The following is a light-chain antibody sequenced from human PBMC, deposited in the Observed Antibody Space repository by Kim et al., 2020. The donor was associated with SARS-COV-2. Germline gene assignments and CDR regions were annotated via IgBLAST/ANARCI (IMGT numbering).Light chain of an antibody. CDR1: QSLLYTSNNQNY. CDR3: QQYYSSPIT. Sequence: DIVMTQSPDSLAVSLGERASINCKSSQSLLYTSNNQNYMAWYQQEPGQSPILLLYWASTRQSGVPDRFSGSGSGTDFTLTISSLQAEDVAIYYCQQYYSSPITFGQGTRLEIK. CDR2: WAS. J-gene: IGKJ5*01. V-gene: IGKV4-1*01.